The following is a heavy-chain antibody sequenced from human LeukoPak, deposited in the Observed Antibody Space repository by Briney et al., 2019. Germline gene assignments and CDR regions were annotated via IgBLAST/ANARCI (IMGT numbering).Heavy chain of an antibody. D-gene: IGHD1-26*01. J-gene: IGHJ6*02. CDR3: ARERVGGSYGMDV. Sequence: ASVKVSCKASGYTFTGYYMHWVRQAPGQGLEWMGWINPNSGGTNYAQKFQGRVTMTRDTSISTAYMELSRLRSGDTAVYYCARERVGGSYGMDVWGQGTTVIVSS. V-gene: IGHV1-2*02. CDR2: INPNSGGT. CDR1: GYTFTGYY.